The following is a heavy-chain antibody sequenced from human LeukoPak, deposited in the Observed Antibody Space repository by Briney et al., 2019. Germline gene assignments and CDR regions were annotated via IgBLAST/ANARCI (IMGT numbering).Heavy chain of an antibody. D-gene: IGHD3-22*01. J-gene: IGHJ4*02. CDR3: ARDRYDISAPHYDY. CDR1: GFTFSTYT. Sequence: GRSLRLSCAASGFTFSTYTMNWVRQAPGKGLEWVSYISSGSTTIYYADSVKGRFTISRDNAKNSLFLQMNSLRAEDTAVYYCARDRYDISAPHYDYWGQGILVSVSS. CDR2: ISSGSTTI. V-gene: IGHV3-48*01.